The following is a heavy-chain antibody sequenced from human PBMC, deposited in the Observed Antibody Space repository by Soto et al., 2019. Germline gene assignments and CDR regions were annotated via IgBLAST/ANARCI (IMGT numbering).Heavy chain of an antibody. V-gene: IGHV3-30*18. J-gene: IGHJ4*02. CDR3: AKGGMTKDY. CDR1: GFTFSTYD. CDR2: ISYDGNNK. D-gene: IGHD4-17*01. Sequence: QVQLVESGGGVVQPGRSLRLSCAASGFTFSTYDMHWVRRAPGKGLEWVAVISYDGNNKYYADSVKGRFTISRDNSKNTLDLQMSSLSADDTAVYYCAKGGMTKDYWGQGTLVTVSS.